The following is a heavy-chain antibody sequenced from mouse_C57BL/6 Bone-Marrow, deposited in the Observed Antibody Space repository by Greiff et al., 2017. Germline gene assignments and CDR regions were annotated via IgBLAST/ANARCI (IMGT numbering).Heavy chain of an antibody. CDR2: INPGSGGT. D-gene: IGHD6-1*01. Sequence: QVQLKQSGAELVRPGTSLKVSCNASGYAFNNYLIEWVKQRPGQGLEWIGVINPGSGGTNYNEKFKGKATLTADKSSSTAYMQLSSLTSEDSSVCYCAQRVLHYFDSRGPGTTLPVS. CDR3: AQRVLHYFDS. CDR1: GYAFNNYL. V-gene: IGHV1-54*01. J-gene: IGHJ1*01.